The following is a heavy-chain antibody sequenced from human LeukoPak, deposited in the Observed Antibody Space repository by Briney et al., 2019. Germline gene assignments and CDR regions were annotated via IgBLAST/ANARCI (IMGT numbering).Heavy chain of an antibody. CDR2: IYTSGST. Sequence: NTSETLSLTCTVSGGSISSSSYYWGWIRQPAGKGLEWIGRIYTSGSTNYNPSLKSRVTMSVDTSKNQFSLKLSSVTAADTAVYYCARDAPTDGMATILNPPFDYWGQGTLVTVSS. J-gene: IGHJ4*02. V-gene: IGHV4-61*02. CDR3: ARDAPTDGMATILNPPFDY. D-gene: IGHD5-24*01. CDR1: GGSISSSSYY.